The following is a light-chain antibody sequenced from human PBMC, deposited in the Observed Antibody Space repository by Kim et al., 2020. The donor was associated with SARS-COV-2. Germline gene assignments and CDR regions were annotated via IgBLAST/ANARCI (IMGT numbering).Light chain of an antibody. CDR1: QDVSSN. V-gene: IGKV3-15*01. CDR3: QHYNTWPGT. J-gene: IGKJ1*01. Sequence: SVSQGERATLSCRASQDVSSNLAWYQQKPGQAPRLLIDGAFTRATGIPARFSASGSETEFTLTISSLQSEDFAVYYCQHYNTWPGTFGQGTKLEI. CDR2: GAF.